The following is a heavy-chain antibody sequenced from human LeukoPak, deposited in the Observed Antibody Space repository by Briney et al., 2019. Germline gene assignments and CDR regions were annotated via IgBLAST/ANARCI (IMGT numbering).Heavy chain of an antibody. V-gene: IGHV4-59*01. CDR3: ASSSYYDILTGYYNRDAFDI. Sequence: PSETLSLTCAVYGGSFSSYYWSWIRQPPGKGLEWIGYIYYSGSTNYNPSLKSRVTISVDTSKNQFSLKLSSVTAADTAVYYCASSSYYDILTGYYNRDAFDIWGQGTMVTVSS. J-gene: IGHJ3*02. CDR2: IYYSGST. D-gene: IGHD3-9*01. CDR1: GGSFSSYY.